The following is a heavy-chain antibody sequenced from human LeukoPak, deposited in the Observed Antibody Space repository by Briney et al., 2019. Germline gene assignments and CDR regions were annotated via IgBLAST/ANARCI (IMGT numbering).Heavy chain of an antibody. CDR3: ARHPGYCSGGSCYGEFDY. J-gene: IGHJ4*02. CDR2: IYTSGST. Sequence: SETLSLTCTVSGGSISSYYWSWIRRPPGKGLEWIGYIYTSGSTNYNPSLKSRVTISVDTSKNQFSLKLSSVTAADTAVYYCARHPGYCSGGSCYGEFDYWGQGTLVTVSS. D-gene: IGHD2-15*01. V-gene: IGHV4-4*09. CDR1: GGSISSYY.